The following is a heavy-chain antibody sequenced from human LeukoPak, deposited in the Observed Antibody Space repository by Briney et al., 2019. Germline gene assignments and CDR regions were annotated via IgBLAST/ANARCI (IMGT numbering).Heavy chain of an antibody. J-gene: IGHJ5*02. V-gene: IGHV3-7*01. CDR1: GFTFSSYW. D-gene: IGHD6-13*01. CDR2: IKQDGSEK. CDR3: ARLIAAAGHNWFDP. Sequence: GGSLRLSCAASGFTFSSYWMSWVRQAPGKGLEWVANIKQDGSEKYYVDSVKGRFTISRDNAKNSLYLQMNSLRAEDTAVYYCARLIAAAGHNWFDPWGQGTLVTVSS.